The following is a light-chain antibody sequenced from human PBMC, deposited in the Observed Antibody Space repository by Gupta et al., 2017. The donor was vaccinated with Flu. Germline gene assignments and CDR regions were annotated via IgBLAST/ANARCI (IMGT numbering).Light chain of an antibody. CDR2: RNN. CDR3: SRGDSSSGWV. J-gene: IGLJ3*02. Sequence: AGLTQPPSVSQALRQTATPTCTGNSNNVGNQEAAWLQHHQAHPHKLLSYRNNNRPSGIAGRFSASRSGNTASLTITGLKQEDEADYYCSRGDSSSGWVFGGGTKLTVL. V-gene: IGLV10-54*04. CDR1: SNNVGNQE.